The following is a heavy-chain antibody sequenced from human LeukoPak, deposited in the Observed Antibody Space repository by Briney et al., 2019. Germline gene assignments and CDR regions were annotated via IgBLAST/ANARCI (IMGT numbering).Heavy chain of an antibody. CDR2: IDANNGGT. CDR1: GYTFRGNY. D-gene: IGHD4-11*01. Sequence: ASAKVSCKASGYTFRGNYIHWLRQAPGQGLEWMGWIDANNGGTKSAQKFQGRVTMSRDTSISTAYMDLSSLSPDDAAVYYCARDPSSVTLYFFDYWGQGTLVTVSS. J-gene: IGHJ4*02. V-gene: IGHV1-2*02. CDR3: ARDPSSVTLYFFDY.